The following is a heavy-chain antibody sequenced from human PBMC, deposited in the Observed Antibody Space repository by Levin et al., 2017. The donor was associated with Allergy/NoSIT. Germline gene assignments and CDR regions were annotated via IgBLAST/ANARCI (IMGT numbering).Heavy chain of an antibody. V-gene: IGHV1-24*01. CDR3: ASIVLMVYAIKGNNWFDP. CDR1: GYTLTELS. CDR2: FDPEDGET. D-gene: IGHD2-8*01. J-gene: IGHJ5*02. Sequence: ASVKVSCKVSGYTLTELSMHWVRQAPGKGLEWMGGFDPEDGETIYAQKFQGRVTMTEDTSTDTAYMELSSLRSEDTAVYYCASIVLMVYAIKGNNWFDPWGQGTLVTVSS.